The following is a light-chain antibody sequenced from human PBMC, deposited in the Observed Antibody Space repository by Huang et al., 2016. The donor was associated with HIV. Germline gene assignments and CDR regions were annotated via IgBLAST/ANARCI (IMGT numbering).Light chain of an antibody. Sequence: EIVMTQSPAPLYVSPGERATLSCRASQGVGNNLAWYQQKLCQAPRLLSYGASARSTGLPARFSGSGSGTEFTLTISSLQSEDFAVYYCQQYNTWPYTFGQGTSLEL. CDR1: QGVGNN. CDR3: QQYNTWPYT. CDR2: GAS. J-gene: IGKJ2*01. V-gene: IGKV3-15*01.